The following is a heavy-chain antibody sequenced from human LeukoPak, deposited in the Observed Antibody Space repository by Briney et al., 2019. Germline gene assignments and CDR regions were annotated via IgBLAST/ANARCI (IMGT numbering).Heavy chain of an antibody. CDR2: ISAYNGNT. D-gene: IGHD3-22*01. CDR3: ARDSHYYDRSGYPDY. V-gene: IGHV1-18*01. Sequence: ASVKVSCKASSYTSTSYGISWVRQAPGQGLEWMGWISAYNGNTNYGQKFQGRVTMTTDTSTSTAYMELRSLRSDDTAVYYCARDSHYYDRSGYPDYWGQGTLVTVSS. CDR1: SYTSTSYG. J-gene: IGHJ4*02.